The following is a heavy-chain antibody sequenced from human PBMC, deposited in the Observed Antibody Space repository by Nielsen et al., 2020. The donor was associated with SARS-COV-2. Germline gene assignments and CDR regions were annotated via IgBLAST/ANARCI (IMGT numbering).Heavy chain of an antibody. CDR1: GFIFSSYT. V-gene: IGHV3-23*01. J-gene: IGHJ4*02. D-gene: IGHD3-16*02. CDR2: ISGGGST. Sequence: GESLKISCVGSGFIFSSYTMHWVRQAQGKGLEWVSGISGGGSTFYAESVRGRFTVSRENFRNTLYLEMNSLRVEDTALYYCASEVGGSYRDFDYWGQGILVTVSS. CDR3: ASEVGGSYRDFDY.